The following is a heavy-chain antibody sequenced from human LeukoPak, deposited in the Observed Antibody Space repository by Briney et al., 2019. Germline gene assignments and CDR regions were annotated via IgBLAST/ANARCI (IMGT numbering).Heavy chain of an antibody. CDR3: AELGITMIGGV. CDR2: IYTSGST. D-gene: IGHD3-10*02. V-gene: IGHV4-4*07. Sequence: SETLSLICTVSGGSISSYYWSWIRQPAGKGLEWIGRIYTSGSTNYNPSLKSRVTMSVDTSKNQFSLKLSSVTAEDTAVYYCAELGITMIGGVWGKGTTVTISS. CDR1: GGSISSYY. J-gene: IGHJ6*04.